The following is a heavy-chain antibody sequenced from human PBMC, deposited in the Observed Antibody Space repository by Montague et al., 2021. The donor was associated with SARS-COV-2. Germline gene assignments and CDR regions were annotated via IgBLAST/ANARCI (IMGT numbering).Heavy chain of an antibody. V-gene: IGHV4-59*01. CDR2: VSYRGST. Sequence: SETLSLTCSVSGGSMSSYRRVWIRQPPGKGLEWIGYVSYRGSTNYNLSLKSRVTISLDTSKNRFSLRVTSVTAADTAVYYCARDVRYYYDQWGQGILVTVSS. CDR3: ARDVRYYYDQ. J-gene: IGHJ4*02. CDR1: GGSMSSYR. D-gene: IGHD3-10*01.